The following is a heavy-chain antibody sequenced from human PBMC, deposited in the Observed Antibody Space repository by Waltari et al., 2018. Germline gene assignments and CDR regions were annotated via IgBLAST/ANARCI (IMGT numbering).Heavy chain of an antibody. V-gene: IGHV1-69*01. CDR3: ARSDIVATKVALFYWFDP. CDR1: GGTFSSYA. Sequence: QVQLVQSGAEVKKPGSSVKVSCKASGGTFSSYAISWVRRAPGQGLEWMGGIIPFGTANYAQKFQGRVTITADESTSTAYMELSSLRSEDTAVYYCARSDIVATKVALFYWFDPWGQGTLVTVSS. J-gene: IGHJ5*02. D-gene: IGHD5-12*01. CDR2: IIPFGTA.